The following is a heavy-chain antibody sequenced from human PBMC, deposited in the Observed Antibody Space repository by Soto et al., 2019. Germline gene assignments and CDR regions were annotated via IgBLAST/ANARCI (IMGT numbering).Heavy chain of an antibody. CDR3: ARDYTAGDDAFAI. CDR2: IWYDGSNK. D-gene: IGHD6-13*01. Sequence: QVQLVESGGGVVQPGRSLRLSCAASGFTFSSYGMHWVRQAPGKGLEWVAVIWYDGSNKYYADSVKRRFTNSKDNSKNTLYLQMNSLRADDTAVYYCARDYTAGDDAFAIWGHGTMVTVSS. CDR1: GFTFSSYG. J-gene: IGHJ3*02. V-gene: IGHV3-33*01.